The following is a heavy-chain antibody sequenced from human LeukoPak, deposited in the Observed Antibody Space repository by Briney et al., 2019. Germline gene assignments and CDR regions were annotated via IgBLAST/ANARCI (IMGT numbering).Heavy chain of an antibody. J-gene: IGHJ4*02. CDR2: IYYSGST. Sequence: SETLSLTCTVSGGSLSSSSYYWGWVRQPPGEGLEWIGNIYYSGSTYYNPSLKSRLTISLHTSQTHFSLRLSSETAADTASYYCTRGSYDVLTGYSTLGEYWGQGTLVTVSS. CDR1: GGSLSSSSYY. D-gene: IGHD3-9*01. CDR3: TRGSYDVLTGYSTLGEY. V-gene: IGHV4-39*02.